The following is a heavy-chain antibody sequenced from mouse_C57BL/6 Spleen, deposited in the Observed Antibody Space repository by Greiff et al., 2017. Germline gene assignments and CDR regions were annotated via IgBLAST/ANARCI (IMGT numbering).Heavy chain of an antibody. CDR2: INPSNGGT. CDR1: GYTFTSYW. CDR3: ARETYYYGTTYYAMDY. D-gene: IGHD1-1*01. J-gene: IGHJ4*01. V-gene: IGHV1-53*01. Sequence: VQLQQPGTELVKPGASVKLSCKASGYTFTSYWMHWVKQRPGQGLEWIGNINPSNGGTNYNEKFKSKATLTVDKSSSTAYMQLSSLTSEDSAVYYCARETYYYGTTYYAMDYWGQGTSVTVSS.